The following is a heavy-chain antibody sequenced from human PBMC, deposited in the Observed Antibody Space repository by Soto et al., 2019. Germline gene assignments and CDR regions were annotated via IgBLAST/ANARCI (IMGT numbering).Heavy chain of an antibody. Sequence: PSETLSLTCTVSGGSISSYYWNWIRQPPGKGLEWIGDIYYGGSTYYNPSLESRVTISVDTSKNQFSLKVSSVTAADTAMYYCARLGGYCSTTTCYGYYAMDVWGQGTTVTVSS. V-gene: IGHV4-59*08. D-gene: IGHD2-2*01. CDR1: GGSISSYY. CDR2: IYYGGST. CDR3: ARLGGYCSTTTCYGYYAMDV. J-gene: IGHJ6*02.